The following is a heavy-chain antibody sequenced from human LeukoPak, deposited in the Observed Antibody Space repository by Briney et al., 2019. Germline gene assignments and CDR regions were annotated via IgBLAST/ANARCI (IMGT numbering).Heavy chain of an antibody. CDR3: AKDRDSSSWYLDY. V-gene: IGHV3-30*18. J-gene: IGHJ4*02. D-gene: IGHD6-13*01. Sequence: GRSLRLSCAASGCTVSSYGMHWVRQAPGKGLEWVAVISYDGSNKYYADSVKGRFTISRDNSKNTLYLQMNSLRAEDTAVYYCAKDRDSSSWYLDYWGKGTLVTVSS. CDR2: ISYDGSNK. CDR1: GCTVSSYG.